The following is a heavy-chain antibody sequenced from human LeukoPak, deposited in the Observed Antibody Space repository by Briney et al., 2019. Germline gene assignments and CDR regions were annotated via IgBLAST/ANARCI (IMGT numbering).Heavy chain of an antibody. J-gene: IGHJ3*02. V-gene: IGHV3-21*01. CDR1: GFIFTSCS. CDR3: ARGEGDVVPSYAFDI. Sequence: GGSLRLSCTASGFIFTSCSFNWVRQAPGKGLEWVSSASTTGTCRHYADSVKGRFTISRDNAKNSLYLQMNSLRVEDTAIYYCARGEGDVVPSYAFDIWGQGTMVTVSS. D-gene: IGHD2-2*01. CDR2: ASTTGTCR.